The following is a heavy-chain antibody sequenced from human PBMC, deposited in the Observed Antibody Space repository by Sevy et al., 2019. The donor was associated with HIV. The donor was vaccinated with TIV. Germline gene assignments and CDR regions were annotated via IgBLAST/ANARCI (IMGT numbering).Heavy chain of an antibody. J-gene: IGHJ4*02. Sequence: GGSLRLSCEASGFTFSKYSMSWVRQAPGKGLEWVSTFSFGCGRINYADSVKGRFTISRADSKNTLYLQMNSLRAEDTAVYYCAREGCTKPHDHWGQGTLVTVSS. CDR1: GFTFSKYS. CDR2: FSFGCGRI. D-gene: IGHD2-8*01. V-gene: IGHV3-23*01. CDR3: AREGCTKPHDH.